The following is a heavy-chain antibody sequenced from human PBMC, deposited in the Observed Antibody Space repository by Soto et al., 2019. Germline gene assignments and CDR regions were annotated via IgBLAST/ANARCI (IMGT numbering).Heavy chain of an antibody. CDR1: GGSFNSYY. V-gene: IGHV4-34*01. CDR2: INQGGNT. J-gene: IGHJ4*02. D-gene: IGHD4-4*01. CDR3: AGAYSSSDY. Sequence: HVQLQQWGAGLLKPSETLSLTCAVSGGSFNSYYWSWIRQPPGQGLEWIGEINQGGNTNYNPSLKSRVTISVDTSKNQFSLKLTSVTAADTAVYYCAGAYSSSDYWGQGTLVTVSS.